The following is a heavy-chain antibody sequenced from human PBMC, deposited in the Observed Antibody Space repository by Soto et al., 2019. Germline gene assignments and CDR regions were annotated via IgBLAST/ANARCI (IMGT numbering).Heavy chain of an antibody. CDR2: IYWDDDK. Sequence: QITLKESGPPLVKPTQTLTLTCTFSGFSLSTSGVGVGWIRQPPGKALEWLALIYWDDDKRYSPSLKSRLTITKDTSKNQVVLTMTNMDPVDTATYYCAHRGNWDQTYYFDYWGRGTLVTVSS. J-gene: IGHJ4*02. D-gene: IGHD7-27*01. V-gene: IGHV2-5*02. CDR3: AHRGNWDQTYYFDY. CDR1: GFSLSTSGVG.